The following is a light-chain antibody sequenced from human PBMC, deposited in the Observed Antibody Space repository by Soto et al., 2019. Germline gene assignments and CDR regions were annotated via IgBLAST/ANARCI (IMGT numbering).Light chain of an antibody. V-gene: IGKV2-30*02. CDR1: QSLIHSDGNTY. CDR2: EVS. Sequence: DVVMTQSPLSLPVTLGQPASISCRSSQSLIHSDGNTYLSWFQQRPGQSPRRLIYEVSDQVSRVPDRFTGNGSGTDFKLKISRVEAEDVGVYYCMQGTRWPWTLGPGIEVEIK. J-gene: IGKJ1*01. CDR3: MQGTRWPWT.